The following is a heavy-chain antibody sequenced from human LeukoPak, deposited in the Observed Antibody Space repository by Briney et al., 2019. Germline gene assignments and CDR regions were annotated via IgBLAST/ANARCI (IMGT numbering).Heavy chain of an antibody. CDR2: INPNSGGT. J-gene: IGHJ3*01. Sequence: ASVKVSCKASGYTFTGYYMHWVRQAPGQGLEWMGWINPNSGGTNYAQKFQGWVTMTRDTSISTAYMELSRLRSDDTAVYYCARATHYYDSSGPFEEWGQGTMVTVSS. CDR1: GYTFTGYY. CDR3: ARATHYYDSSGPFEE. V-gene: IGHV1-2*04. D-gene: IGHD3-22*01.